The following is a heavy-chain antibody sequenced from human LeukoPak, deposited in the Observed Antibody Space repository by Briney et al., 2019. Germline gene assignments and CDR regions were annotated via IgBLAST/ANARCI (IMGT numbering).Heavy chain of an antibody. D-gene: IGHD6-13*01. CDR3: ASQETYSSSWYGNY. Sequence: ASVKVSCKASGYTFTSYGISWVRQAPGQGLEWMGWISAYNGNTNYAQKLQGRVTMTTDTSTSTAYMELRSLRSDDTAVSYCASQETYSSSWYGNYWGQGTLVTVSS. V-gene: IGHV1-18*01. CDR2: ISAYNGNT. J-gene: IGHJ4*02. CDR1: GYTFTSYG.